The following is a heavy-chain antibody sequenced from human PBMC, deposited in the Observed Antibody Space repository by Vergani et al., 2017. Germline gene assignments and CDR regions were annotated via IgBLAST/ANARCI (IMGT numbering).Heavy chain of an antibody. Sequence: DVHLAESGGGFFQPGGSLRLSCSASGFSFNSYWMHWVRQVPGKGLLWVSRIKSDGSITAYADSVKGRFTISRDNAQNTLYLQMNSLRVEDTAIYYCAKDISSSERYLDFWGQGTLVTVS. D-gene: IGHD6-13*01. CDR2: IKSDGSIT. V-gene: IGHV3-74*03. CDR1: GFSFNSYW. CDR3: AKDISSSERYLDF. J-gene: IGHJ4*02.